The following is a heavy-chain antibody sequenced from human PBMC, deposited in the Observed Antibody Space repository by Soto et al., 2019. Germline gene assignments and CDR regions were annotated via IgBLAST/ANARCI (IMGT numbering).Heavy chain of an antibody. D-gene: IGHD2-2*01. CDR3: ARDYCSSTSCYAGDWYFDL. CDR1: GGTFSSYT. V-gene: IGHV1-69*02. CDR2: IIPILGIA. J-gene: IGHJ2*01. Sequence: QVQLVQSGAEVKKPGSSVKVSCKASGGTFSSYTISWVRQAPGQGLEWMGRIIPILGIANYAQKFQGRVTITADKSTSTAYMELSSLRSEGTAVYYCARDYCSSTSCYAGDWYFDLWGRGTLVTVSS.